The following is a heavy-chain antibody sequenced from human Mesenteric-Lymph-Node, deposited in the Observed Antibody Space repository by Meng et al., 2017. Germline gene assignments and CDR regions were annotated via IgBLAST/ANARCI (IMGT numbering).Heavy chain of an antibody. D-gene: IGHD1-7*01. CDR2: VYHRGDT. CDR1: GGSISISSYY. V-gene: IGHV4-39*07. CDR3: GRDQGRELINH. J-gene: IGHJ4*02. Sequence: HLQLDASGPGLVKPSETLSLTCTFSGGSISISSYYWGWIRQPPGKGLEWIGEVYHRGDTNYNPSLKSRVDISVDKSKNQFYLSLFSVTAADTAVYYCGRDQGRELINHWGQGTLVTVSS.